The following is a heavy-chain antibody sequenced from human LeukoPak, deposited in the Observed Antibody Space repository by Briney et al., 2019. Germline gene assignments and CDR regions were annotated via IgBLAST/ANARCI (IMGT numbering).Heavy chain of an antibody. CDR1: GFTFSSYA. J-gene: IGHJ4*02. CDR3: AKDQSYYYGSGSSYYFDY. D-gene: IGHD3-10*01. V-gene: IGHV3-30*04. Sequence: GGSLRLSCAASGFTFSSYAMHWVRQAPDKGLEWVAVISNDGSNKYYADSVKGRFTISRDNSKNTLYLQMNSLRAEDTAVYYCAKDQSYYYGSGSSYYFDYWGQGTLVTVSS. CDR2: ISNDGSNK.